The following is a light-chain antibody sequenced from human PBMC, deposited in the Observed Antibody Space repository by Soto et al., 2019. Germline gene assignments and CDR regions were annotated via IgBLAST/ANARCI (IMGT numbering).Light chain of an antibody. CDR3: QSYDLSLSGAYV. J-gene: IGLJ1*01. CDR2: GNS. V-gene: IGLV1-40*01. Sequence: QSVLTQPPSVSVAPGQRVTISCTGSSSNIGAGYDVHWYQHLPGTAPKLLIYGNSNRTSGVPGRFSGSRAGTSASLAITGLQAEDEADYDCQSYDLSLSGAYVFGTGTKVTVL. CDR1: SSNIGAGYD.